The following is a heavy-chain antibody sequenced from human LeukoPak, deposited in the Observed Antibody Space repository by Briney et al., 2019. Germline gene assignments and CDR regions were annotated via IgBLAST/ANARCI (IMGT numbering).Heavy chain of an antibody. J-gene: IGHJ3*02. CDR1: KFNFNSYG. Sequence: GGSLRLSCTTSKFNFNSYGMTWVRQAPGKGLEWVSSISGSGGSTQYAASVQGRFTISRDNSKNTLYLQMNSLRAEDTAVYYCARVSESRAFDIWGQGTMVTVSS. D-gene: IGHD3-3*01. V-gene: IGHV3-23*01. CDR2: ISGSGGST. CDR3: ARVSESRAFDI.